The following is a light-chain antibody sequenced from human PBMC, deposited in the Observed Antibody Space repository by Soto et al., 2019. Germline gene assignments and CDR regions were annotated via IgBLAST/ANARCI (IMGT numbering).Light chain of an antibody. CDR1: QTIAIY. J-gene: IGKJ1*01. CDR3: QQSYNIPQT. CDR2: EAS. Sequence: DIQMTQSPSSLSASVVDTVTITCRASQTIAIYLNWYQQKPGKAPNLLIYEASSLQSGVPSRFTGRGSGTDFSLTISSLQPEDFATYYCQQSYNIPQTFGQGTKVDIK. V-gene: IGKV1-39*01.